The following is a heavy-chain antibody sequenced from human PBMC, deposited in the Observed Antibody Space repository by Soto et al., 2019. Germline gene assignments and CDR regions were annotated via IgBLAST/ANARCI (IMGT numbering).Heavy chain of an antibody. CDR2: IYHSGST. J-gene: IGHJ6*02. D-gene: IGHD2-8*01. V-gene: IGHV4-4*02. CDR3: ARSVYCTNGVCYSGMDV. CDR1: GGSISSSNW. Sequence: QVQLQESGPGLVKPSGTLSLTCAVSGGSISSSNWWSWVRQPPGKGLEWIGEIYHSGSTNYNPSLPRRPTLSEATSQHRSSLELRAVTAADPAVYYCARSVYCTNGVCYSGMDVWVQGATVTGSS.